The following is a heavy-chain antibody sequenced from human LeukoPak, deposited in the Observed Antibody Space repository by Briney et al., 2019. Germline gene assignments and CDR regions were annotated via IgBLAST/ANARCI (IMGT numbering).Heavy chain of an antibody. CDR1: GGSVSTTSYY. CDR3: ARVLYYYDSNAYYHFDY. Sequence: NTSETLSLTCTVSGGSVSTTSYYWGWIRQPPGKGLEWIGSIYYSGSTYYNPSLKSRVTISVDTSKNQFSLRLSSVTAADAAVYYCARVLYYYDSNAYYHFDYWGQGTLVTVSS. D-gene: IGHD3-22*01. J-gene: IGHJ4*02. CDR2: IYYSGST. V-gene: IGHV4-39*07.